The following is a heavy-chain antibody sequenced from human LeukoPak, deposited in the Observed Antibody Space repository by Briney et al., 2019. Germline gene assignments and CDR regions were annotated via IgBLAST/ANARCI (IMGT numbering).Heavy chain of an antibody. V-gene: IGHV4-34*01. D-gene: IGHD3-10*01. CDR1: GGSFSGYY. CDR2: INHSGST. Sequence: SETLSLTCAVYGGSFSGYYWSWIRQPPGKGLEWIGEINHSGSTNYNPSLKSRVTISVDTSKSQFSLKLSSVTAADTAVYYCARPPGRSGSSIDYWGQGTLVTVSS. J-gene: IGHJ4*02. CDR3: ARPPGRSGSSIDY.